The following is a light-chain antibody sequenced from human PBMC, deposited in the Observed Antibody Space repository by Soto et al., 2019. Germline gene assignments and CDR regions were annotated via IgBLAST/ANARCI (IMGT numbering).Light chain of an antibody. CDR3: TSYAGSNNYV. CDR1: SSDVGGYNY. CDR2: EVT. V-gene: IGLV2-8*01. Sequence: QSALTQPPSASGSPGQSVTISCTGTSSDVGGYNYVSWYQQYPGKAPKLMIYEVTKRPSGVPDRFSGSKSGNTASLTVSGLQADDEADYYCTSYAGSNNYVFGTGTKVPVL. J-gene: IGLJ1*01.